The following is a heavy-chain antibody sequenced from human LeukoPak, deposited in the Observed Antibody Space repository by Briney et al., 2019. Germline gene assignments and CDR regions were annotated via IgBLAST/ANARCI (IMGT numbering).Heavy chain of an antibody. Sequence: SGGSLRLSCAASGFTFSNAWMSWVRQASGKGLEWVGRIRSKANNYATGYAASVKGRFTISRDDSKNTAYLQMNSLKTEDTAVYYCRQLTDGFDIWGQGTVVTVSA. V-gene: IGHV3-73*01. D-gene: IGHD6-13*01. CDR2: IRSKANNYAT. CDR1: GFTFSNAW. J-gene: IGHJ3*02. CDR3: RQLTDGFDI.